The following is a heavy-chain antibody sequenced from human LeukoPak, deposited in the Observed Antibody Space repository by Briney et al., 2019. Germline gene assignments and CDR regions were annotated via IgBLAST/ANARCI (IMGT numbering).Heavy chain of an antibody. CDR3: ARGGITGTTRGPTRLNDAFDI. V-gene: IGHV1-2*04. CDR1: GYTFTGYY. CDR2: INPNSGGT. Sequence: ASVKVSCKASGYTFTGYYMHWVRQAPGQGLEWMGWINPNSGGTNYAQKFQGWVTMTRDTSISTAYMELSRLRSDDTAVYYCARGGITGTTRGPTRLNDAFDIWGQGAMVTVSS. D-gene: IGHD1-20*01. J-gene: IGHJ3*02.